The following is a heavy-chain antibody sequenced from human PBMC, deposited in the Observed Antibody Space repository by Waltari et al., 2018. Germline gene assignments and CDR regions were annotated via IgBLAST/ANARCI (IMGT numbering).Heavy chain of an antibody. J-gene: IGHJ4*02. CDR1: GFTFSHYW. Sequence: EVQLVESGGNLVQPGGSLRLSCAASGFTFSHYWIHWVRHAPGKGLVWVSRINGDGSSTNYADSVKGRFTISRDNAKNTVYLQLNSLRAEDTALYYCARLLPGGTRNLDHWGQGTLVTVSS. V-gene: IGHV3-74*01. D-gene: IGHD1-26*01. CDR2: INGDGSST. CDR3: ARLLPGGTRNLDH.